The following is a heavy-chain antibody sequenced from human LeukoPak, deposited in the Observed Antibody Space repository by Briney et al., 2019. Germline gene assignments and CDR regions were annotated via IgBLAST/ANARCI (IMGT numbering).Heavy chain of an antibody. CDR2: ISWNSGSI. CDR3: AKGPSYYYDSSGLNWFDP. D-gene: IGHD3-22*01. V-gene: IGHV3-9*01. CDR1: GFTFDDYA. J-gene: IGHJ5*02. Sequence: PGRSLRLSCAASGFTFDDYAMHWVRHAPGKGLEWVSGISWNSGSIGYADSVKGRFTISRDNAKNSLYLQMNSLRAEDTALYYCAKGPSYYYDSSGLNWFDPWGQGTLVTVSS.